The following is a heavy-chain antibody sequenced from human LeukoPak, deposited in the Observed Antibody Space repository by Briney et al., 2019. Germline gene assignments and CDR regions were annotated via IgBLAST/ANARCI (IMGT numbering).Heavy chain of an antibody. V-gene: IGHV1-2*04. CDR3: ARDKYYGDYEIYYYYGMDV. CDR2: INPNSGGT. CDR1: GYTFTGYY. J-gene: IGHJ6*02. D-gene: IGHD4-17*01. Sequence: ASVKVSCKASGYTFTGYYMHWVRQAPGQGLEWMGWINPNSGGTNYAQKFQGWVTMTRDTSISTAYVELSRLRSDDTAVYYCARDKYYGDYEIYYYYGMDVWGQGTTVTVSS.